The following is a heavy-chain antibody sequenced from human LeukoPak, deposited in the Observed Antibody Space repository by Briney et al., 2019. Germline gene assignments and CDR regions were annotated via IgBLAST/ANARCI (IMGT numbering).Heavy chain of an antibody. V-gene: IGHV1-24*01. Sequence: GASVKVSCKVSGYTLTELSMHWVRQAPGKGLERMGGFDPEDGETIYAQKFQGRVTMTEDTSTDTAYMELSSLRSEDTAVYYCATIYMASDPSFDYWGQGTLVTVSS. CDR2: FDPEDGET. J-gene: IGHJ4*02. CDR1: GYTLTELS. CDR3: ATIYMASDPSFDY. D-gene: IGHD5-24*01.